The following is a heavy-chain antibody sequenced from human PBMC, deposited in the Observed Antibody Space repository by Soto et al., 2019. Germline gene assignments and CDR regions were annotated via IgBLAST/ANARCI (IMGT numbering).Heavy chain of an antibody. V-gene: IGHV3-23*01. CDR3: AKGSSSWYWYFDY. CDR1: EFTFISYA. CDR2: ISGSGGST. J-gene: IGHJ4*02. D-gene: IGHD6-13*01. Sequence: VGSLSHSCAASEFTFISYAMSWVRKVPGKGLEWVSAISGSGGSTYYADSVKGRFTISRDNSKNTLYLQMNSLRAEDTAVYYCAKGSSSWYWYFDYWGQGTLVTVSS.